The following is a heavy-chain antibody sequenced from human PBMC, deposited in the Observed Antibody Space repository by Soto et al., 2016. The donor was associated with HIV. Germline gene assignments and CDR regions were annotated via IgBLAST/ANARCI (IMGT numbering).Heavy chain of an antibody. CDR2: ISGSGGST. CDR3: AKDRRIAVAVLNWFDP. J-gene: IGHJ5*02. CDR1: GFTFSSYA. Sequence: EVQLLESGGGLVQPGGSLRLSCAASGFTFSSYAMSWVRQAPGKGLEWVSAISGSGGSTYYADSVKGRFTISRDNSKNTLYLQMNSLRAEDTAVYYCAKDRRIAVAVLNWFDPWGQGTLVTVSS. D-gene: IGHD6-19*01. V-gene: IGHV3-23*01.